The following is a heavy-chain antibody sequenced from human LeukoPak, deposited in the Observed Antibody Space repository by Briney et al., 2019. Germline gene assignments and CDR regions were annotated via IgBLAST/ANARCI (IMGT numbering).Heavy chain of an antibody. CDR2: IIHSGST. V-gene: IGHV4-34*01. CDR1: GGSFSGYY. Sequence: PSETLSLTCAVYGGSFSGYYWSWIRQPPGKGLEWIGEIIHSGSTNYNPSLKSRVTISVDTSKNQFSLKLSSVTAADTAVYYCARGVLLWFGELLSYSWFDPWGQGTLVT. CDR3: ARGVLLWFGELLSYSWFDP. D-gene: IGHD3-10*01. J-gene: IGHJ5*02.